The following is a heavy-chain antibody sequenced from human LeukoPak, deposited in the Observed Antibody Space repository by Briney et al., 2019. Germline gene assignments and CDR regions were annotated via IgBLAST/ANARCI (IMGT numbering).Heavy chain of an antibody. CDR1: GFTVSSNY. CDR2: IYSGGST. V-gene: IGHV3-53*01. CDR3: ARDRSEYSSSWYDAFDI. Sequence: GGSLRLSCAASGFTVSSNYMSWVRQAPGKGLEWVSVIYSGGSTYYADSVKGRSTISRDNSKNTLYLQMNSLRAEDTAVYYCARDRSEYSSSWYDAFDIWGQGTMVTVSS. J-gene: IGHJ3*02. D-gene: IGHD6-13*01.